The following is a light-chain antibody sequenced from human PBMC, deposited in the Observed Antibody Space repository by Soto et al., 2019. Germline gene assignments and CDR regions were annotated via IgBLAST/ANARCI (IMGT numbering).Light chain of an antibody. CDR2: DVT. J-gene: IGLJ1*01. CDR1: SSDVGAYNY. V-gene: IGLV2-14*01. Sequence: QSALTQPASVSGSPGQSIAISCTGTSSDVGAYNYVSWYQQHPGKAPKLLIYDVTNRPSGVSNRFSGSKSGNTASLTISGRHADEEADYYYSSYTSSITYVFGTGTKLTVL. CDR3: SSYTSSITYV.